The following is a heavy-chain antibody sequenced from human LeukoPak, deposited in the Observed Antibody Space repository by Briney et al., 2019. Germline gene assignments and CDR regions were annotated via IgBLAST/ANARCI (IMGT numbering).Heavy chain of an antibody. J-gene: IGHJ6*03. V-gene: IGHV3-48*04. CDR1: GFTFSSYA. CDR2: ISSSGSTI. Sequence: GGSLRLSCAASGFTFSSYAMSWVRQAPGKGLEWVSYISSSGSTIYYADSVKGRFTISRDNAKNSLYLQMNSLRAEDTAVYYCARVPTTVTTSGLYYYYYMDVWGKGTTVTVSS. D-gene: IGHD4-17*01. CDR3: ARVPTTVTTSGLYYYYYMDV.